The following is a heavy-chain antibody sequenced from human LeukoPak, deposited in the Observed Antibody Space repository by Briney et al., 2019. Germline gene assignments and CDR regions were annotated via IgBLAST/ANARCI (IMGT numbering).Heavy chain of an antibody. CDR2: ISYDGSNK. CDR3: ARDREDYGGNSFDY. Sequence: GGSLRLSCAASGFTFSSYAMHWVRQAPGKGLEWVAVISYDGSNKYCADSVKGRFTISRDNSKNTLYLQMNSLRAEDTAVYYCARDREDYGGNSFDYWGQGTLVTVSS. CDR1: GFTFSSYA. D-gene: IGHD4-23*01. V-gene: IGHV3-30-3*01. J-gene: IGHJ4*02.